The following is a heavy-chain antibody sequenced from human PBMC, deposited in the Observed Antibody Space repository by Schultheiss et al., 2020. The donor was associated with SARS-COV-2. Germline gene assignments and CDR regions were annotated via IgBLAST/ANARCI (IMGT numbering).Heavy chain of an antibody. D-gene: IGHD3-10*01. J-gene: IGHJ6*02. CDR1: GYSFPSYW. Sequence: KVSCKGSGYSFPSYWIGWVRQVPGKGLEWMGIIYPGDSDTRYSPSFQGQVTISADKSISTAYLQWSSLKASDTAMYYCARLFDGSGSYVVDYYYGMDVWGQGTTVTVSS. CDR2: IYPGDSDT. CDR3: ARLFDGSGSYVVDYYYGMDV. V-gene: IGHV5-51*01.